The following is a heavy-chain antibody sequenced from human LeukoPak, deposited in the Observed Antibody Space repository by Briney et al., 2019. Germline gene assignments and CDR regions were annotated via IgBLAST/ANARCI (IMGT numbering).Heavy chain of an antibody. J-gene: IGHJ4*02. CDR2: IYYSGST. V-gene: IGHV4-39*07. CDR3: ARQNSGYDFAKMKGRYYFDY. Sequence: SETLSLTCTVSGGSISSSSYYWGWIRQPPGKGLEWIGSIYYSGSTYYNPSLKSRVTISVDTSKNQFSLKLSSVTAADTAVYYCARQNSGYDFAKMKGRYYFDYWGQGTLVTVSS. CDR1: GGSISSSSYY. D-gene: IGHD5-12*01.